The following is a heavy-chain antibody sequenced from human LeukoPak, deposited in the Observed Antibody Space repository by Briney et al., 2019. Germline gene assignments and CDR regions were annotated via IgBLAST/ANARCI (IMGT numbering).Heavy chain of an antibody. CDR2: IHYSGTT. CDR1: GGSISDDY. V-gene: IGHV4-59*01. CDR3: ARALTLDY. J-gene: IGHJ4*02. Sequence: SETLSLTCTVSGGSISDDYWSWLRQPPGKGLEWIAYIHYSGTTNYNPSLKSRVSISIDTSKKQFSLKVSSVTAADTAVYYCARALTLDYWGQGTLVTVSS.